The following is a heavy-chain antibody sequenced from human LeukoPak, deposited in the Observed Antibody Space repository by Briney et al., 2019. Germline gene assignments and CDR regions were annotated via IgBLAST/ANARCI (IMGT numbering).Heavy chain of an antibody. CDR3: ARDSGGSFTL. CDR1: GGSISSGGYS. V-gene: IGHV4-61*08. CDR2: IYYSGST. D-gene: IGHD1-26*01. Sequence: SETLSLTCAVSGGSISSGGYSWSWIRQPPGKGQEWIGYIYYSGSTNYNPSLKSRVTISVDTSKNQFSLKLSSVTAADTAVCYCARDSGGSFTLWGQGTLVTVSS. J-gene: IGHJ4*02.